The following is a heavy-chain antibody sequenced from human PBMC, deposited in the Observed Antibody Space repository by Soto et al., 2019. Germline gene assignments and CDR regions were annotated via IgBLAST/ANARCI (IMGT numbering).Heavy chain of an antibody. CDR2: IIPMFGTA. V-gene: IGHV1-69*13. J-gene: IGHJ6*02. CDR3: ARTPNHFIVALGESTHYYGLDV. Sequence: GAALKFYCKAARRAFTSYGLSWVRQAPGQGLEWLGTIIPMFGTANYAQRFQGRVTITADEFTSTAYMELSSLTSEDTAVYFCARTPNHFIVALGESTHYYGLDVWGQGTTVTVSS. D-gene: IGHD2-21*01. CDR1: RRAFTSYG.